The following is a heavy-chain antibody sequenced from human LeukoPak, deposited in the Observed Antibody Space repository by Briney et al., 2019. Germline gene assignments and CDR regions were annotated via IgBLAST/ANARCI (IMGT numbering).Heavy chain of an antibody. CDR1: GYTFTGYY. CDR2: IIPIFGTA. V-gene: IGHV1-69*06. J-gene: IGHJ4*02. D-gene: IGHD2-21*01. Sequence: SVKVSCKASGYTFTGYYMHWVRQAPGQGLEWMGGIIPIFGTANYAQKFQGRVTITADKSTSTAYMELSSLRSEDTAVYYCARRGDLYESLYYFDYWGQGTLVTVSS. CDR3: ARRGDLYESLYYFDY.